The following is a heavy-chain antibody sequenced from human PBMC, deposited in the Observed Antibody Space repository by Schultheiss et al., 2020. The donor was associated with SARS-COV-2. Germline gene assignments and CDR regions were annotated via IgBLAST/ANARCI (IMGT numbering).Heavy chain of an antibody. CDR2: ISGSGGST. CDR3: AKEGAQTYYDILTGYPNAFDI. Sequence: GESLKISCAASGFTFSSYGMHWVRQAPGKGLEWVSAISGSGGSTYYADSVKGRFTISRDNSKNTLYLQMNSLRAEDTAVYYCAKEGAQTYYDILTGYPNAFDIWGQGTMVTVSS. CDR1: GFTFSSYG. J-gene: IGHJ3*02. V-gene: IGHV3-23*01. D-gene: IGHD3-9*01.